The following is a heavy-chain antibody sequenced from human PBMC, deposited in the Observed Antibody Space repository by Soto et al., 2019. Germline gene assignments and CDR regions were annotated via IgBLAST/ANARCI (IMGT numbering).Heavy chain of an antibody. Sequence: GESLKISCKGSGYSFTSYWIGWVRQMPGKGLEWMGIIYPGDSDTRYSPSFQGQVTISADKSISTAYLQWRSLKASDTAMYYCARLPYSSGWCSYYYYYGMDVWGQGTTVTVSS. CDR1: GYSFTSYW. CDR2: IYPGDSDT. J-gene: IGHJ6*02. CDR3: ARLPYSSGWCSYYYYYGMDV. V-gene: IGHV5-51*01. D-gene: IGHD6-19*01.